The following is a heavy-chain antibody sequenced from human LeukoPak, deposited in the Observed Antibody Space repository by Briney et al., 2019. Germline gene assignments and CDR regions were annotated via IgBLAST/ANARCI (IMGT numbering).Heavy chain of an antibody. J-gene: IGHJ4*02. Sequence: SSETLSLTCTVSGVSISNYYWAWIRQPPGKGLEWIGYIHYSGSTNYNPSLKSRVTISVDMSKNQFSLKLSSVTAADTAVYYCATDSGSGWDCSFDYWGQGTLVTVSS. CDR1: GVSISNYY. CDR2: IHYSGST. D-gene: IGHD6-25*01. V-gene: IGHV4-59*01. CDR3: ATDSGSGWDCSFDY.